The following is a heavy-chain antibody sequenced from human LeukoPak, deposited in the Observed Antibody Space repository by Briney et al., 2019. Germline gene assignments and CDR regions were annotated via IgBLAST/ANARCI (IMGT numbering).Heavy chain of an antibody. V-gene: IGHV3-23*01. CDR1: GYTFNYYA. D-gene: IGHD5-18*01. J-gene: IGHJ4*02. CDR3: ARHDSFIPY. Sequence: GGSLRLSCAASGYTFNYYAMSWLRQAPGKGLEWVSGISDNEGRTYYTDSVKGRFTISRDKTKNTVFLQMHNLRADDTGVYFCARHDSFIPYWGQGALVTVSS. CDR2: ISDNEGRT.